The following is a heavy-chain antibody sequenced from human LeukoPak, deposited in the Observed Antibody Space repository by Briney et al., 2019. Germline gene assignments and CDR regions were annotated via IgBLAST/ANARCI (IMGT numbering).Heavy chain of an antibody. CDR2: IYHSEST. D-gene: IGHD5-12*01. Sequence: PSETLSLTCTVSGGSISSYYWSWIRQPAGKGLEWIGEIYHSESTNYNPSLQSRVTISVDKSKNQFSLNLSSVTAADTAVYYCARDRRGYSGYDEYYFDYWGQGTLVTVSS. J-gene: IGHJ4*02. CDR1: GGSISSYY. V-gene: IGHV4-59*12. CDR3: ARDRRGYSGYDEYYFDY.